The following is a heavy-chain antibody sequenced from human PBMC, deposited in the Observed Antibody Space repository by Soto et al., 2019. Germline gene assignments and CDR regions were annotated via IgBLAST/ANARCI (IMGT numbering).Heavy chain of an antibody. Sequence: EVQLVESGGGLVKPGGSLRLSCAASGFTFSIYTMNWVRQAPGKGLEWVSSISPSSDYIYYADSLKGRFTISRDNTKNSLYPQMNSLGVEDTAVYYCARGHIVVLPAASRAYYYGLDVWGQGTTVTVSS. V-gene: IGHV3-21*01. CDR3: ARGHIVVLPAASRAYYYGLDV. D-gene: IGHD2-2*01. J-gene: IGHJ6*02. CDR1: GFTFSIYT. CDR2: ISPSSDYI.